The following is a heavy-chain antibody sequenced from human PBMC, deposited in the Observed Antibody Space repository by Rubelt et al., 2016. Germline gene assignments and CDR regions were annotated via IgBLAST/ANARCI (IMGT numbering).Heavy chain of an antibody. Sequence: QITLKESGPTLVKPTQTLTLTCTFSGFSLSTSGVGVGWIRQPPGKALEWLALIYWNDDKRYSPSLKSRLTITKDTSKNQVVLTMTNMDPLDTATYYCAHTPNDDLWSGVEYYCDYWGQGTLVSVS. CDR1: GFSLSTSGVG. V-gene: IGHV2-5*01. CDR2: IYWNDDK. CDR3: AHTPNDDLWSGVEYYCDY. D-gene: IGHD3-3*01. J-gene: IGHJ4*02.